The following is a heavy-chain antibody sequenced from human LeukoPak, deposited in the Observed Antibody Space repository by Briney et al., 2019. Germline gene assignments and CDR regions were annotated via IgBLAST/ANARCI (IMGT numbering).Heavy chain of an antibody. V-gene: IGHV1-2*02. CDR2: INPNSGGT. J-gene: IGHJ4*02. D-gene: IGHD4-17*01. Sequence: ASVKVSCKPSAYSLSGYYIHWVRQAPAQGLEWMGWINPNSGGTNYAQKFQGRVTMTRDTSISTAYIALSRLRSDDTAVYYCARDLTGYPSNGDDVSVYGYWGQGTLVTVSS. CDR3: ARDLTGYPSNGDDVSVYGY. CDR1: AYSLSGYY.